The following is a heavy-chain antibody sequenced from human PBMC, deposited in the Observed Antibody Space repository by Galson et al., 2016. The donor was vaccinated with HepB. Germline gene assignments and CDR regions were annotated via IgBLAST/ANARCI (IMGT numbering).Heavy chain of an antibody. Sequence: LSLTCTVSGGSISSGGYSWSWIRQPPGKGLEWIGYIYDSGSTYYNPSLKSRLTISVDRSKNQFSLKLSSVTAADTAVYYCARGGRDDAFDIWGQGTMATVSS. CDR1: GGSISSGGYS. CDR2: IYDSGST. V-gene: IGHV4-30-2*01. J-gene: IGHJ3*02. CDR3: ARGGRDDAFDI.